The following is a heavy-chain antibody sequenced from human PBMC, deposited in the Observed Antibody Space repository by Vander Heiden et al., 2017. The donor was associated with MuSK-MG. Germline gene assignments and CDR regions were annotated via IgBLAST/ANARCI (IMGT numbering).Heavy chain of an antibody. D-gene: IGHD5-12*01. J-gene: IGHJ4*02. CDR3: AKGWTGLRSGFDY. Sequence: EVQLLESGGGLVQPGGSLRLSCAASGFTFSSQTMSWFRQAPGKGLEWVSTISGSGGTTYYADAVKGRFTISRDNSKNTMYLQMNSMRAEDTAVYYCAKGWTGLRSGFDYWGQGTLVTVYS. CDR2: ISGSGGTT. CDR1: GFTFSSQT. V-gene: IGHV3-23*01.